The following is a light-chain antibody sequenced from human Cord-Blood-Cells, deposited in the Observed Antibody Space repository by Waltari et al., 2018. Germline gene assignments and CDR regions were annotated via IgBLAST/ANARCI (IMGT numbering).Light chain of an antibody. Sequence: QSALTQPASVSGSPGQSITTSCPGTSSDVGSYNLLSWYQQHPGKAPKLMIYEGSKRPSGVSNRFSGSKSGNTASLTISGLQAEDEADYYCCSYAGSSTYVFGTGTKVTVL. V-gene: IGLV2-23*01. CDR1: SSDVGSYNL. J-gene: IGLJ1*01. CDR3: CSYAGSSTYV. CDR2: EGS.